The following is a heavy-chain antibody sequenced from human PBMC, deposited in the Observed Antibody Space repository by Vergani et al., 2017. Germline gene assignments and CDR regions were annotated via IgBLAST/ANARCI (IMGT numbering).Heavy chain of an antibody. D-gene: IGHD2-21*01. V-gene: IGHV4-31*03. CDR1: GASISSAGYY. Sequence: QVQLRESGPRLVRPSETLSLPCTVSGASISSAGYYWPWIRQFPGKDLEWIGYIYNISDTYYNPSLLDRVYMFIDTSKNELFLDLASVTAADTAQYYCASGCGDSKCSGGDAWGQGTQVTVSS. J-gene: IGHJ5*02. CDR2: IYNISDT. CDR3: ASGCGDSKCSGGDA.